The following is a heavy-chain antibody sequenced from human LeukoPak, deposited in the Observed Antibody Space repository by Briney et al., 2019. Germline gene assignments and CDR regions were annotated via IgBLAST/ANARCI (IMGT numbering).Heavy chain of an antibody. CDR2: IYTSGST. Sequence: SETLSLTCTVSGGSISSGSYYWSWIRQPAGKGLEWIGRIYTSGSTKYNPSLKSRVTMSVDTSKNQFSLKLSPVTAADTAVYYCARGGFGYDSSGQGDYWGQGTLVTVSS. CDR3: ARGGFGYDSSGQGDY. V-gene: IGHV4-61*02. J-gene: IGHJ4*02. CDR1: GGSISSGSYY. D-gene: IGHD3-22*01.